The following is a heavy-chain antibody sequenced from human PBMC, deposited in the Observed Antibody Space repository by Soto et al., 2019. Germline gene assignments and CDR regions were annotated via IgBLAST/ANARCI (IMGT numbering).Heavy chain of an antibody. CDR2: MTSDMKTI. CDR3: AALIVVVMYPDY. V-gene: IGHV3-48*01. Sequence: GGSLRLSCAASGFTFSVYSMNWIRQAPGKGLQWVSYMTSDMKTIHYADSVKGRFTISRDNSKNTLYLQMNSLRAEDTAVYYCAALIVVVMYPDYWGQGTLVTVSS. J-gene: IGHJ4*02. CDR1: GFTFSVYS. D-gene: IGHD3-22*01.